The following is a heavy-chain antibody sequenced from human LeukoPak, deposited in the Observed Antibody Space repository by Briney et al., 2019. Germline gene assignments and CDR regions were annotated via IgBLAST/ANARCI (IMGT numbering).Heavy chain of an antibody. V-gene: IGHV4-31*03. D-gene: IGHD2-2*01. CDR2: KYYSGSA. Sequence: SETLSLTCSVSGVPVSDGRYYWTWIRQYPGKGLEWIGYKYYSGSAKYNPSLKSRLTISIDTSKNQFSLQLSSVTAADTATYYCATPYCSSISCLDVFSMWGQGTGVTVSS. CDR3: ATPYCSSISCLDVFSM. CDR1: GVPVSDGRYY. J-gene: IGHJ3*02.